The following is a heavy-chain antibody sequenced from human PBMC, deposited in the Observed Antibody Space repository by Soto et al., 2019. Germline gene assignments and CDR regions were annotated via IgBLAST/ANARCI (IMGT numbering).Heavy chain of an antibody. Sequence: GGSLGLSCAASGFTFTNYWMCWVRQALGKGPEWVASIKRDGSEEKYVDSVKGRFTISRDNTKTSLYLQMNNLRAEDTAVYYCARAVPVIGRASGFALWGQGTLVTGSS. CDR3: ARAVPVIGRASGFAL. CDR1: GFTFTNYW. J-gene: IGHJ5*02. CDR2: IKRDGSEE. V-gene: IGHV3-7*03. D-gene: IGHD2-2*01.